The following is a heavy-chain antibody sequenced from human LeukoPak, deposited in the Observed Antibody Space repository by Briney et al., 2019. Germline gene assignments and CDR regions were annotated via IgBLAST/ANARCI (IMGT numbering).Heavy chain of an antibody. CDR2: IYYSGST. J-gene: IGHJ4*02. D-gene: IGHD3-10*01. CDR3: ALWTGDFDY. CDR1: GGSISGYY. Sequence: SETLSLTFTVSGGSISGYYWSWIRQPPGKGLEWIGYIYYSGSTYYNPSLKSQVTMPVDTSKNQFSLKLSSVTAADTAVYYCALWTGDFDYWGQGTLVTVSS. V-gene: IGHV4-59*12.